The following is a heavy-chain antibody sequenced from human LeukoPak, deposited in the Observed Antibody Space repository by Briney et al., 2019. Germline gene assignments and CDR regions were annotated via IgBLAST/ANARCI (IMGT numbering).Heavy chain of an antibody. V-gene: IGHV3-30*02. J-gene: IGHJ4*02. Sequence: GGSLRLSCAASGFTFSNYGMHWVRQAPGKGLEWVAFIRYDGSNKYYADSVKGRFTISRDNSRNTLYLQMNSLRAEDTAVYYCAKEAGCSSTSCYSFFDYWGQGTLVTVSS. D-gene: IGHD2-2*01. CDR1: GFTFSNYG. CDR3: AKEAGCSSTSCYSFFDY. CDR2: IRYDGSNK.